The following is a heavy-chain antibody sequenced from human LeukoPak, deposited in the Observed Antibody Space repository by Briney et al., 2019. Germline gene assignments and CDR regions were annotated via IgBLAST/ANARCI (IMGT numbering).Heavy chain of an antibody. CDR3: ARERLLWFGELLSPFDY. D-gene: IGHD3-10*01. V-gene: IGHV4-4*07. CDR2: IYTSGST. J-gene: IGHJ4*02. Sequence: SETLSLTCTVSGGSISSYYWSWIRQPAGTGLEWIGRIYTSGSTNYNPSLKSRVTMSVDTSKNQFSLKLSSVTAADTAVYYCARERLLWFGELLSPFDYWGQGTLVTVSS. CDR1: GGSISSYY.